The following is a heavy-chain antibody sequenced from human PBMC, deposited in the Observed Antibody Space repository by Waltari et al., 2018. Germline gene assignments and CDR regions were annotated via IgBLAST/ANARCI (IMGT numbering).Heavy chain of an antibody. CDR2: IYYSGST. D-gene: IGHD3-3*01. J-gene: IGHJ4*02. CDR3: ARAFGPIDY. V-gene: IGHV4-59*01. CDR1: GGSIISYY. Sequence: QVQLQEAGPGLVKPSETQSLTCTVSGGSIISYYWSWIRQHPGKGLEWIGYIYYSGSTNYNPSLKSRVTISVETSKNQFSLKLSSVTAADTAVYYCARAFGPIDYWGQGTLVTVSS.